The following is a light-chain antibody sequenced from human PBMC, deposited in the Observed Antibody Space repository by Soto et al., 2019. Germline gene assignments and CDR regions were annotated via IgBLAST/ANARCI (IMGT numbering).Light chain of an antibody. CDR3: SSFSSTSTIV. CDR1: SSDVGGYNY. CDR2: EVS. J-gene: IGLJ2*01. V-gene: IGLV2-14*01. Sequence: QSALTQPASVSGSPGQSITISCIGSSSDVGGYNYVSWYQHHPGRVPKLMIFEVSDRPSGVSSRFSGSKSGNTAYLTISGLQAEDEADYYCSSFSSTSTIVFGGGTKLTVL.